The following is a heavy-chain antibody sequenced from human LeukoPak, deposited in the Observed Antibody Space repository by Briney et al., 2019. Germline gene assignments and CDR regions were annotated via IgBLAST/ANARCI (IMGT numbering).Heavy chain of an antibody. CDR3: ATDITVVRGVIIPDY. CDR1: GFTFSSYS. Sequence: PGGSLRLSCAASGFTFSSYSMNWVRQAPGKGLEWVSYISSSSSTIYYADSVKGRFTISRVNAKNSLYLQMNSLRAEDTAVYYCATDITVVRGVIIPDYWGQGTLVTVSS. D-gene: IGHD3-10*01. CDR2: ISSSSSTI. J-gene: IGHJ4*02. V-gene: IGHV3-48*04.